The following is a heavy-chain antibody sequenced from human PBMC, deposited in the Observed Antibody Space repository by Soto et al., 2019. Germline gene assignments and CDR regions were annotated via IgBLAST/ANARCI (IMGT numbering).Heavy chain of an antibody. J-gene: IGHJ5*02. Sequence: QVQLVQSGAEVKKPGASVKVSCKASGYTFTSYGLSWVRQAPGQGLEWMGRISAYNYNTNYAQKLKGRVTMTTDTSTSKAYMEPRSLRSDEPAVYYCARVVGALGHWFDPWGQGTLVTVSS. D-gene: IGHD1-26*01. CDR1: GYTFTSYG. CDR3: ARVVGALGHWFDP. V-gene: IGHV1-18*01. CDR2: ISAYNYNT.